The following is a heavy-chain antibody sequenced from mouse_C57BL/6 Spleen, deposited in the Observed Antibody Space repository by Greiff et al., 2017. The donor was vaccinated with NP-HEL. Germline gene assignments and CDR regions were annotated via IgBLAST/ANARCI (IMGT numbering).Heavy chain of an antibody. D-gene: IGHD1-1*01. V-gene: IGHV1-54*01. CDR3: ARSTTVVAFDY. CDR2: INPGSGGT. CDR1: GYAFTNYL. Sequence: VQVVESGAELVRPGTSVKVSCKASGYAFTNYLIEWVKQRPGQGLEWIGVINPGSGGTNYNEKFKGKATLTADKSSSTAYMQLSSLTSEDSAVYFCARSTTVVAFDYWGQGTTLTVSS. J-gene: IGHJ2*01.